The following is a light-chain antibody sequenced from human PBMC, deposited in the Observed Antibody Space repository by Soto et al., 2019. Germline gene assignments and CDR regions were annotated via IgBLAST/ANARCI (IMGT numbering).Light chain of an antibody. Sequence: QSALTQPASVSGSPGQSITISCTGSSSDVGEHNLVSCYQQRPGKAPKLIIYEATKRPSGVSSRFSGSKSGTTASLTISGLQAEDEADYSCSSYGGGATYVVFGGGTKLTVL. CDR2: EAT. CDR3: SSYGGGATYVV. V-gene: IGLV2-23*01. CDR1: SSDVGEHNL. J-gene: IGLJ2*01.